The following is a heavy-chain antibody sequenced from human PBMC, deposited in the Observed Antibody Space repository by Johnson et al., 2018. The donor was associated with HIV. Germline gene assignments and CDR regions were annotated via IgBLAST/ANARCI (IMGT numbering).Heavy chain of an antibody. CDR2: IYSGGST. CDR1: GFTFDDYG. D-gene: IGHD3-22*01. V-gene: IGHV3-66*04. J-gene: IGHJ3*02. CDR3: AKRDYYDRSGTRGAFDI. Sequence: VQLVESGGGLVQPGGSLRLSCAASGFTFDDYGMSWVRQAPGKGLEWVSVIYSGGSTYYADSVKGRFTISRDNSKNTLYLQMNSLRVEDTALYYCAKRDYYDRSGTRGAFDIWGQGTMVTVSS.